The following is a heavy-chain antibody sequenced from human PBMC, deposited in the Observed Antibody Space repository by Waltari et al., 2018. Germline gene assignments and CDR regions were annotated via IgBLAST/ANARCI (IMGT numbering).Heavy chain of an antibody. V-gene: IGHV1-8*02. CDR2: MNPDSGNT. Sequence: VQLVQSGAEVKKPGESLKISCKGSGYSFTSYWIGWVRQAAGQGLEWMGWMNPDSGNTGYAQRIQGRVTMTRNTSISTAYMELSSLRSEDTAVYYCARTYYDFWTGSYWVHYFDDWGQGTLVTVSS. J-gene: IGHJ4*02. D-gene: IGHD3-3*01. CDR1: GYSFTSYW. CDR3: ARTYYDFWTGSYWVHYFDD.